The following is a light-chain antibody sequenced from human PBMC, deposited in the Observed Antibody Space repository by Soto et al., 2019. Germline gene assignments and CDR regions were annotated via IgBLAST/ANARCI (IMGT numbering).Light chain of an antibody. V-gene: IGLV2-11*01. CDR1: STDVGAYNY. CDR2: DVS. J-gene: IGLJ3*02. CDR3: CSYAGSYTGV. Sequence: QSALTQPHSVSGSPGQSVAISCTGTSTDVGAYNYVSWYQQHPGKAPKLIIYDVSKRPSGVPDRFSGSKSGNTASLTISGLQAEDETDYYCCSYAGSYTGVFGGGTKLTVL.